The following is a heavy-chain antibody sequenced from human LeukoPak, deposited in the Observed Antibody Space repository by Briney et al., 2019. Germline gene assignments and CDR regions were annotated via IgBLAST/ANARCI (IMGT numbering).Heavy chain of an antibody. D-gene: IGHD3-10*01. J-gene: IGHJ6*02. Sequence: SETLSLSCAVYGGSFSGYYWSWIRQPPGKGLEWIGEINHSGSTNYNPSLKSRVTISVDTSKNQFSLKLSSVTAADTAVYYCARGGTMGRSHYYYGMDVWGQGTTVTVSS. CDR3: ARGGTMGRSHYYYGMDV. CDR1: GGSFSGYY. CDR2: INHSGST. V-gene: IGHV4-34*01.